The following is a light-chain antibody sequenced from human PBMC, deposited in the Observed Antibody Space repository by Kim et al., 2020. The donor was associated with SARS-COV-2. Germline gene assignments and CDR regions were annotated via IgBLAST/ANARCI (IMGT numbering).Light chain of an antibody. CDR3: QQSAGSLWT. CDR1: QFVSHSY. Sequence: PGERATLSCRASQFVSHSYLAWYQQKPGQAPRLLIFATTIRATDVPDRFSGSGSGTDFTLTISRLEPEDFAVYYCQQSAGSLWTFGQGTKVDI. V-gene: IGKV3-20*01. CDR2: ATT. J-gene: IGKJ1*01.